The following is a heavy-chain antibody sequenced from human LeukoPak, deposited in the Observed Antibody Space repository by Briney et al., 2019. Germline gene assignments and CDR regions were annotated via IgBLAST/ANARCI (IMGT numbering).Heavy chain of an antibody. V-gene: IGHV3-7*01. CDR3: ARDPGSSSFDL. J-gene: IGHJ4*02. Sequence: GGSLRLSCAASGFSFSTYWMSWVRQTPEKGLEFVANINQDASVRNYMDSLKGRCTISRDNAKKSVYLEINSLRADDTAVYYCARDPGSSSFDLWGQGALVAVSS. CDR1: GFSFSTYW. CDR2: INQDASVR. D-gene: IGHD6-13*01.